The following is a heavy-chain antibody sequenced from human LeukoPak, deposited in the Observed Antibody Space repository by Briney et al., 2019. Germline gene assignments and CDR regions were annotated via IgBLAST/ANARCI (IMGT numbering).Heavy chain of an antibody. CDR3: ARAGSVTTIPFDY. CDR1: GGSISSGGYS. Sequence: KASETLSLTCAVSGGSISSGGYSWSWIRQPPGKGLGWIGYIYHSGSTYYNPSLKSRVTISVDRSKNQFSLKLSSVTAADTAVYYCARAGSVTTIPFDYWGQGTLVTVSS. J-gene: IGHJ4*02. CDR2: IYHSGST. V-gene: IGHV4-30-2*01. D-gene: IGHD5-12*01.